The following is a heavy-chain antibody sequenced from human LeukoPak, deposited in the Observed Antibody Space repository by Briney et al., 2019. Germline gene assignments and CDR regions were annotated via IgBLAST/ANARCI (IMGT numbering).Heavy chain of an antibody. D-gene: IGHD2-15*01. CDR3: ARIYCSGGSCYQMYNWFDP. J-gene: IGHJ5*02. V-gene: IGHV1-8*01. Sequence: ASVKVSCKASGYTFTSYDINWVRQATGQGLEWMGWMNPNSGNTVYAQKFQGRVTMTRNTSISTAYMELSSLRSEDTAVYYCARIYCSGGSCYQMYNWFDPWGQGTLVTVSS. CDR1: GYTFTSYD. CDR2: MNPNSGNT.